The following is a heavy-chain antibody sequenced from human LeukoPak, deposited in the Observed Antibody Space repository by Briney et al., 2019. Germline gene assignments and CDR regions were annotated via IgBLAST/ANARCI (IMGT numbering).Heavy chain of an antibody. V-gene: IGHV1-69*13. J-gene: IGHJ4*02. D-gene: IGHD1-1*01. CDR3: ASHHARKTATKSQTDY. CDR1: GGTFSSYA. CDR2: IIPIFGTA. Sequence: SVKVSCKASGGTFSSYAISWVRQAPGQGLEWMGGIIPIFGTANYAQKFQGRVTITADESTSTAYMELSSLRSEDTAVYYCASHHARKTATKSQTDYWGQGTLVTVSS.